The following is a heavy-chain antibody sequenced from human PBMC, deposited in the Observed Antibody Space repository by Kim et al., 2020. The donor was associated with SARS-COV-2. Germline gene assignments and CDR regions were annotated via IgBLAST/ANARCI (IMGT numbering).Heavy chain of an antibody. J-gene: IGHJ4*02. Sequence: SLKSRVTISVDTSKNQFSLKLSSVTAADTAVYYCARDFRIAVAGTPYFDYWGQGTLVTVSS. V-gene: IGHV4-39*07. CDR3: ARDFRIAVAGTPYFDY. D-gene: IGHD6-19*01.